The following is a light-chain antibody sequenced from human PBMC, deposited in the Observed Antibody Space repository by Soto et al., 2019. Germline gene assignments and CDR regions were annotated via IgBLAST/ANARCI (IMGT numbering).Light chain of an antibody. J-gene: IGLJ2*01. CDR2: DVS. CDR3: SSYTSSSTRV. Sequence: QSALTQPASVSGSPGQSITISCTGTSSDVGGYNYVSWYQPHPGKAPKLMIYDVSNRPSGVSNRFSGSKSGNTAPLTISGLQAEDEADYYCSSYTSSSTRVFGGGTKVTVL. CDR1: SSDVGGYNY. V-gene: IGLV2-14*01.